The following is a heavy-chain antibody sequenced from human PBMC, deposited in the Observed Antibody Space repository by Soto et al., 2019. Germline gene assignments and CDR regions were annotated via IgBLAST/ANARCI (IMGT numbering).Heavy chain of an antibody. V-gene: IGHV4-39*01. CDR2: IYYSGST. CDR3: ARLGAQEIDP. Sequence: SETLSLTCTVSGGSISGSSYYWGWIRQPPGKGLEWIGNIYYSGSTYYNPSLKSRVTISVDTSKNQFSLKLSSVTAADTAVYYCARLGAQEIDPWGQGTLVTVSS. D-gene: IGHD3-16*01. CDR1: GGSISGSSYY. J-gene: IGHJ5*02.